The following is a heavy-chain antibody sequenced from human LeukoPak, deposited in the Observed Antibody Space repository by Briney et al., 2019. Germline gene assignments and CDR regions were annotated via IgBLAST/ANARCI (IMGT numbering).Heavy chain of an antibody. CDR3: AKDRSIGTYYTFDH. CDR1: GFTFNDYA. D-gene: IGHD1-26*01. J-gene: IGHJ4*02. Sequence: GGSLRLSCAASGFTFNDYAMTWVRQAPGKGLEWVSSISASGVMTYYADSVKGRFTVSRDNSKNSLYLQMSSLTAADTAVYYCAKDRSIGTYYTFDHWGQGTLVTVSS. V-gene: IGHV3-23*01. CDR2: ISASGVMT.